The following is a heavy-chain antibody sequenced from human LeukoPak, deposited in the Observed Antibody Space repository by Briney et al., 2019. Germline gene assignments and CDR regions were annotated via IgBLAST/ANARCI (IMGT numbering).Heavy chain of an antibody. CDR2: IYYSGST. J-gene: IGHJ4*02. D-gene: IGHD6-19*01. V-gene: IGHV4-39*06. CDR1: GGSISSSSYY. Sequence: SETLSLTCTVSGGSISSSSYYWGWIRQPPGKGLEWIGSIYYSGSTYYNPSLKSRVTISVDTSKNQFPLKLSSVTAADTAVYYCARTSSSGLVGGYYFDYWGQGTLVTVSS. CDR3: ARTSSSGLVGGYYFDY.